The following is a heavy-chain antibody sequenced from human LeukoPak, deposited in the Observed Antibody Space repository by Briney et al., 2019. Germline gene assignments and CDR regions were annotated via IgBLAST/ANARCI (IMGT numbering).Heavy chain of an antibody. D-gene: IGHD3-22*01. Sequence: GGSLRLSCAASGSTFADYAMHWVRQAPGKGLEWVGFIRSKAYGGTTEYAASVKGRFTISRDDSKSIAYLQMNSLKTEDTAVYYCTRGGNYYDSSGYYYVDFDYWGQGTLVTVSS. V-gene: IGHV3-49*04. CDR1: GSTFADYA. CDR3: TRGGNYYDSSGYYYVDFDY. J-gene: IGHJ4*02. CDR2: IRSKAYGGTT.